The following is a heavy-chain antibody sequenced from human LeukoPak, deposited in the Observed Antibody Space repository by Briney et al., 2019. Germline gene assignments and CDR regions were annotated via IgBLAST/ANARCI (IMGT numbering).Heavy chain of an antibody. D-gene: IGHD6-19*01. CDR1: GGSIRSYY. Sequence: SETLSLTCTVSGGSIRSYYWNWIQQPAGKGLEWIGRIHSGGSTNYNPSFRSRVTMSVDTSKNQFSLKLSSVTAADTAVYYCARDLYASGWSLYFDYWGQGTLVTVSS. J-gene: IGHJ4*02. CDR2: IHSGGST. V-gene: IGHV4-4*07. CDR3: ARDLYASGWSLYFDY.